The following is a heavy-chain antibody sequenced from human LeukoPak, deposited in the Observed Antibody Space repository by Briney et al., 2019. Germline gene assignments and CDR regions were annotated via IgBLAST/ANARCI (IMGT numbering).Heavy chain of an antibody. Sequence: PGGSLRLSCAASGFTFNNYGMRWVRQAPGKGLEWVSFIRYDGSNKYYADSVKGRFTISRDNSKNTLYLQMNSLRAEDTAVYYCAKDEFRSHIVATGRGLLSYWGQGTLVTVSS. V-gene: IGHV3-30*02. CDR2: IRYDGSNK. D-gene: IGHD5-12*01. J-gene: IGHJ4*02. CDR1: GFTFNNYG. CDR3: AKDEFRSHIVATGRGLLSY.